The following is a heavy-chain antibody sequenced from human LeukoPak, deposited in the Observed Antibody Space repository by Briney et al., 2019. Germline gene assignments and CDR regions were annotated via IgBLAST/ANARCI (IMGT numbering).Heavy chain of an antibody. J-gene: IGHJ5*02. Sequence: GGSLRLSCAASGFTFSNYDMHWVRQAPGKGLEWVAVISYDGSNKYYADSVKGRFTISRDNSKNSLYLQMNSLRTEDTALYYCATAATYSSSSDWFDPWGQGTLVTVSS. V-gene: IGHV3-30*03. CDR2: ISYDGSNK. CDR3: ATAATYSSSSDWFDP. CDR1: GFTFSNYD. D-gene: IGHD6-6*01.